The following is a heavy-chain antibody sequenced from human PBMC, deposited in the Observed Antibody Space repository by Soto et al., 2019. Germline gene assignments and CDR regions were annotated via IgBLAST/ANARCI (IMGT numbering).Heavy chain of an antibody. D-gene: IGHD2-15*01. V-gene: IGHV2-5*02. Sequence: SGPTLVNPTQTLTLTCTFSGFSLSTSGVGVGWIRQPPGKALEWLALIYWDDDKRYSPSLKSRLTITKDTSKNQVVLTMTNMDPVDTATYYCAHRRGELGYCSGGSCYNWFDPWGQGTLVTVSS. CDR1: GFSLSTSGVG. CDR3: AHRRGELGYCSGGSCYNWFDP. J-gene: IGHJ5*02. CDR2: IYWDDDK.